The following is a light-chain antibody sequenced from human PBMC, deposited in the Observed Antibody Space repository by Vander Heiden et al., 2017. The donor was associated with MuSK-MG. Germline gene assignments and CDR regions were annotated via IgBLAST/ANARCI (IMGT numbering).Light chain of an antibody. J-gene: IGLJ2*01. Sequence: QSALTQPPSASGSPGQSVTMSCTGTSSPKLILFEVIKRPSGVPDRFSGSKSGNTASLTVSGLQAEDEAIYHCSAYAGNNIWLFGGGTKLTVL. CDR1: SS. V-gene: IGLV2-8*01. CDR2: EVI. CDR3: SAYAGNNIWL.